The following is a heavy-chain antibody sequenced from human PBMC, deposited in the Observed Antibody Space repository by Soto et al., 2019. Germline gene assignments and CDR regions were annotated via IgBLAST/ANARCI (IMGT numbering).Heavy chain of an antibody. V-gene: IGHV4-59*01. CDR2: IYYSGRT. CDR1: GGSMRDYF. J-gene: IGHJ4*02. Sequence: SETLSLTCTVSGGSMRDYFWTWIWQTPGKGLEWIGYIYYSGRTNYNPSLKSRVSISVDTSKNHLSLQLRSVTAADTAVYYCARVGGDDFGDSGGFDYWGQGTLGTVSS. CDR3: ARVGGDDFGDSGGFDY. D-gene: IGHD4-17*01.